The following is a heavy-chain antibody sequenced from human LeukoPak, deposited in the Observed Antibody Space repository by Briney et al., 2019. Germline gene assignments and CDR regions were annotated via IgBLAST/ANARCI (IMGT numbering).Heavy chain of an antibody. J-gene: IGHJ4*02. CDR2: INERGTT. Sequence: GGSLRLSCAASGFTFSDFWMYWVRQAPGKGLVWISNINERGTTAYADSVKGRFTISRDNAKNTLYLQMNSLRAEDTAVYYCARDGYSFGHDFDYWGQGTLVTVSS. CDR3: ARDGYSFGHDFDY. V-gene: IGHV3-74*01. CDR1: GFTFSDFW. D-gene: IGHD5-18*01.